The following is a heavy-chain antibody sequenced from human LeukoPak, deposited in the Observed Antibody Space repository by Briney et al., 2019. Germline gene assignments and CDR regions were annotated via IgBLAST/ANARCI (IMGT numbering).Heavy chain of an antibody. D-gene: IGHD6-13*01. CDR3: AKSFSSSWYMTFDY. CDR2: ISGSAYRT. Sequence: GGSLRLSCAASGFTFSHYAMSWVRQAPGKGLEWVSSISGSAYRTYYADSVKGRFTVSWDSSKNTLYLQMNNLRAEDTPVYYCAKSFSSSWYMTFDYWGQGTLVTVSS. CDR1: GFTFSHYA. V-gene: IGHV3-23*01. J-gene: IGHJ4*02.